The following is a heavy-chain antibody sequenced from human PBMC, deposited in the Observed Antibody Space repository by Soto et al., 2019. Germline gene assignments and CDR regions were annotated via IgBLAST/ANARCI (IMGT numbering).Heavy chain of an antibody. CDR2: INHSGST. CDR1: GGSFSGYY. J-gene: IGHJ6*02. D-gene: IGHD5-18*01. Sequence: SETLSLTCAVYGGSFSGYYWSWIRQPPGKGLEWIGEINHSGSTNYNPSLKSRVTISVDTSKNQFSLKLSSVTAADTAVYYCARVLRYGCRLWLQQPLYYYYGMDVWGQGTTVTVSS. V-gene: IGHV4-34*01. CDR3: ARVLRYGCRLWLQQPLYYYYGMDV.